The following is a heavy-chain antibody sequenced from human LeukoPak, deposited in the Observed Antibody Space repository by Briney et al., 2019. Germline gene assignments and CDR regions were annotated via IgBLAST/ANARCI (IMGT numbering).Heavy chain of an antibody. CDR1: GGSISSYY. CDR2: IYYSGST. D-gene: IGHD6-13*01. CDR3: ARERRAAAVDY. J-gene: IGHJ4*02. V-gene: IGHV4-59*12. Sequence: SETLSLTCTVSGGSISSYYWSWIRQPPGKGLEWIGYIYYSGSTNYNPSLKSRVTMSVDTSKNQFSLKLSSVTAADTAVYYCARERRAAAVDYWGQGTLVTVSS.